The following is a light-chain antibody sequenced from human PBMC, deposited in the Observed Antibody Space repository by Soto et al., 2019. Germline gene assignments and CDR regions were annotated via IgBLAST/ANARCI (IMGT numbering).Light chain of an antibody. V-gene: IGKV3-11*01. CDR3: QQRERT. Sequence: VWTQSPATLSLSPGERATLSCRASPSVLTYIAWYQQKPGQAPRLLIYEASKRATGVPARFSGSGSGTDFTLTISSLEPEDFAVYFCQQRERTFGQGTKV. CDR1: PSVLTY. J-gene: IGKJ1*01. CDR2: EAS.